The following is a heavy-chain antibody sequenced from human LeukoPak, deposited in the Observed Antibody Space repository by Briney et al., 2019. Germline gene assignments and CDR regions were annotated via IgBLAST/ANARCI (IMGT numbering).Heavy chain of an antibody. J-gene: IGHJ6*02. CDR1: GFTVSSDY. CDR2: IYSGGAT. CDR3: ARDSGILPYGMDV. V-gene: IGHV3-66*01. Sequence: AGGSLRLSCAASGFTVSSDYMSWVRQAPGKGLEWVSIIYSGGATYYADSVKGRFTISRDNSKNTLYLQMNSLRAEDTAVYYCARDSGILPYGMDVWGQGTTVTVSS. D-gene: IGHD1-26*01.